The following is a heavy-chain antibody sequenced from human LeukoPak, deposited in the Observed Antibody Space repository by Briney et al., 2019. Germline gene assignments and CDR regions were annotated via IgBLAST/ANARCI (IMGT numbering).Heavy chain of an antibody. Sequence: GGSLRLSCAASGFTVSGNYMSWVRQAPGKGLEWVSSISSSSSYIYYADSVKGRFTISRDNAKNSLYLQMNSLRAEDTAVYYCARVIQGVTDYWGQGTLVTVSS. CDR3: ARVIQGVTDY. J-gene: IGHJ4*02. V-gene: IGHV3-21*01. CDR2: ISSSSSYI. CDR1: GFTVSGNY. D-gene: IGHD5-18*01.